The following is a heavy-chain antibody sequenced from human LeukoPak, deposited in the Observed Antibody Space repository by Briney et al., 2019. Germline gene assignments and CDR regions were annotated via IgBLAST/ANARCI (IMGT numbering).Heavy chain of an antibody. D-gene: IGHD7-27*01. J-gene: IGHJ3*02. Sequence: PGGSLRLSCAASGFTFDDYAMHWVRQAPGKGLEWVSGISWNSGSIGYADSVKGRFTISRDNAKNSLYLQMNSLRAEDMALYYCAKDRKPELGDAFDIWGQGTMVTVSS. V-gene: IGHV3-9*03. CDR2: ISWNSGSI. CDR3: AKDRKPELGDAFDI. CDR1: GFTFDDYA.